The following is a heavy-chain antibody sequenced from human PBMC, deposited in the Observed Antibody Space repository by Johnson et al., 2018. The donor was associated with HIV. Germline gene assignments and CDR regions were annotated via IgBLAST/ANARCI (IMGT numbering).Heavy chain of an antibody. D-gene: IGHD2-21*01. CDR3: ARLRWGSGDPLHDAFDV. CDR1: GFTFSSYA. Sequence: VQLVESGGGVVQPRRSLRLSCAASGFTFSSYAMHWVRQAPGKGLEWVATIKGDGSGQDYVDSVEGRFTISRDYAKNSLYVQMNSLRAEDTAVYYCARLRWGSGDPLHDAFDVWGQGTMVTVSS. CDR2: IKGDGSGQ. J-gene: IGHJ3*01. V-gene: IGHV3-7*01.